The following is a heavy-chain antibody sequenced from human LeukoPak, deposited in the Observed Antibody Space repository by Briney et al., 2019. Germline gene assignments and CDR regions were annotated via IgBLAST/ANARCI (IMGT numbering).Heavy chain of an antibody. Sequence: SETLSLTCTVSGGSISSGCYYWSWIRPHPGKVLEWIGYIYYSGSTYYNPSLKSLVTISVDTTKNQFSLKLSSVTAADTAVYYCARVQSDTDSFDIWGQGTMVTVSS. V-gene: IGHV4-31*01. D-gene: IGHD5-24*01. CDR2: IYYSGST. CDR1: GGSISSGCYY. J-gene: IGHJ3*02. CDR3: ARVQSDTDSFDI.